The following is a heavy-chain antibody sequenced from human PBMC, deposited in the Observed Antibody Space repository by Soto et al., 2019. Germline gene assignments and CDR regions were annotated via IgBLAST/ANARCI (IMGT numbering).Heavy chain of an antibody. V-gene: IGHV3-21*01. D-gene: IGHD3-9*01. CDR3: ARDVHYDILTGYYVKSWFDP. J-gene: IGHJ5*02. Sequence: GSLRLSCAASGFTFSSYSMNWVRQAPGKGLEWVSSISSSSSYIYYADSVKGRFTISRDNAKNSRYLQMNSLRAEDTAVYYCARDVHYDILTGYYVKSWFDPWGQGTLVTVSS. CDR1: GFTFSSYS. CDR2: ISSSSSYI.